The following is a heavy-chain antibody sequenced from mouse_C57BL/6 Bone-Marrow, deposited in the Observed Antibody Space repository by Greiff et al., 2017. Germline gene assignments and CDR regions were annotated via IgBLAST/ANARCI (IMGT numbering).Heavy chain of an antibody. CDR3: AKAYYGNYPSVLAY. CDR1: GFTFSDYG. J-gene: IGHJ3*01. Sequence: EVHLVESGGGLVKPGGSLTLSCAASGFTFSDYGMHWVRQAPEKGLEWVAYISRGSSTIYYADTVKGRFTISRDNAKNTLFLQMTSLRSEDTAMDYCAKAYYGNYPSVLAYWGQGTLVTVSA. D-gene: IGHD2-1*01. CDR2: ISRGSSTI. V-gene: IGHV5-17*01.